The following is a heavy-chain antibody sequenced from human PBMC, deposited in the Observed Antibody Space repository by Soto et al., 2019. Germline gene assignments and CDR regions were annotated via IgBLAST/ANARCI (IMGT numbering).Heavy chain of an antibody. CDR3: ATELGVLLWFGELLSDY. J-gene: IGHJ4*02. V-gene: IGHV3-21*01. CDR2: ISSSSSYI. Sequence: EVQLVESGGGLVKPGGSLRLSCAASGFTFSSYSMNWVRQAPGKGLEWVSSISSSSSYIYYADSVKGRFTISRDNAKNSLYLQMNSLRAEDTAVYYRATELGVLLWFGELLSDYWGQGTLVTVSS. CDR1: GFTFSSYS. D-gene: IGHD3-10*01.